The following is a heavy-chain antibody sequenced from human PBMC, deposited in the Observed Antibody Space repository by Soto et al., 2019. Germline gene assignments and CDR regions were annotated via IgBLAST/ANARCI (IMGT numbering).Heavy chain of an antibody. Sequence: PGGSLRLSCAASGFSSSSYWMNWVRQAPGKGLQWVANIKQDGSEKYYVDSVKGRFTISRDNVKNSLYLQMNSLRVEDTAVYYCARDGRYYYDSSGHFDYWGQGTLVTVSS. D-gene: IGHD3-22*01. CDR1: GFSSSSYW. CDR3: ARDGRYYYDSSGHFDY. CDR2: IKQDGSEK. V-gene: IGHV3-7*05. J-gene: IGHJ4*02.